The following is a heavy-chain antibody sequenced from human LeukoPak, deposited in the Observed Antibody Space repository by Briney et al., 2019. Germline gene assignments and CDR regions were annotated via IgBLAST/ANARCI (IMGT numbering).Heavy chain of an antibody. Sequence: SETLSLTCTVSGDSISSYYWSWIRQPPGGGGEWMWYIFTRGSTIYNPCPKTRVPISVDPSKNQFSLNLSSVTAADTAVYYCARHGDPQPERQQLIWGEFYFDYWGKGTLVTVSS. CDR1: GDSISSYY. V-gene: IGHV4-4*08. CDR3: ARHGDPQPERQQLIWGEFYFDY. D-gene: IGHD2-21*01. J-gene: IGHJ4*02. CDR2: IFTRGST.